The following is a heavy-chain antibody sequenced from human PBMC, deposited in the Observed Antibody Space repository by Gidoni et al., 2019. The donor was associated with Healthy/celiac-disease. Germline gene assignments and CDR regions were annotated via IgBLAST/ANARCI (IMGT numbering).Heavy chain of an antibody. V-gene: IGHV3-48*02. CDR1: GFTCSSYS. CDR2: ISSSSSTV. J-gene: IGHJ4*02. CDR3: ARTVIGYCSSTSCPAAREVENFDY. Sequence: EVQLVESGGGLVQPGGSLSLSCAASGFTCSSYSRNLARQAPGKGLEWVSYISSSSSTVYYADSVKGCFTISRDNAKTSLYLQMNSLRDEDTAVYYCARTVIGYCSSTSCPAAREVENFDYWGQGTLVTVSS. D-gene: IGHD2-2*01.